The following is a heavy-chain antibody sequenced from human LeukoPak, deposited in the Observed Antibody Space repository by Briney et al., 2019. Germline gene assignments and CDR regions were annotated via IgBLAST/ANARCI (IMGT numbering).Heavy chain of an antibody. Sequence: SETLSLTCIVSGGSINTYYWNWVRQPAGKGLEWIGRIYSSGSTDYNPSLKSRVTMSVDTSKKQFSLQLTSVTAADTAVYYCARGTRYYYGSGSYFDYWGQGTLVTVSS. D-gene: IGHD3-10*01. CDR2: IYSSGST. V-gene: IGHV4-4*07. J-gene: IGHJ4*02. CDR1: GGSINTYY. CDR3: ARGTRYYYGSGSYFDY.